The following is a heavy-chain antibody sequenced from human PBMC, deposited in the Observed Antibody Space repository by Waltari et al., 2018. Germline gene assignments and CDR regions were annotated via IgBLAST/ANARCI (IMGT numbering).Heavy chain of an antibody. V-gene: IGHV4-61*02. CDR1: GGSISSGSYY. J-gene: IGHJ4*02. CDR3: ARVPGRYGDYDY. D-gene: IGHD4-17*01. Sequence: QVQLQESGPGLVKPSQTLSLTCTVSGGSISSGSYYWSWTRQPAGKGLEWIGRIYTSGSTNYNPSLKSRVTISVDTSKNQFSLKLSSVTAADTAVYYCARVPGRYGDYDYWGQGTLVTVSS. CDR2: IYTSGST.